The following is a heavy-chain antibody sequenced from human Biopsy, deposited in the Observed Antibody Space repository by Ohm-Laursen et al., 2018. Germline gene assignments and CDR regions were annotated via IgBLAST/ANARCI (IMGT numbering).Heavy chain of an antibody. CDR3: ARDLPSSYYYAMDV. CDR2: TYKGGNT. CDR1: GASITSYY. Sequence: GTLSLTCTVSGASITSYYWSWIRQPAGKGLEWIGHTYKGGNTNHNPSLKSRVSMPVDTSKNQLSLTLRSVTAADTAVYYCARDLPSSYYYAMDVWGQGTTVTVSS. V-gene: IGHV4-4*07. J-gene: IGHJ6*02.